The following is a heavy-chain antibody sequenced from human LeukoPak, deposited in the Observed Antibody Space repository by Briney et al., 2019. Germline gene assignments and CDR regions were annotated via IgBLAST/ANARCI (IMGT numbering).Heavy chain of an antibody. J-gene: IGHJ4*02. D-gene: IGHD6-19*01. V-gene: IGHV4-34*01. CDR2: IYRSGTT. CDR3: ARRSPYSTGWSSYFDY. Sequence: AGGSLRLSCVVSGFTFSDYHMNWVRQPPGKGLEWIGEIYRSGTTNYKPSLKSRVTISLDKSRNHFSLKLTSVTAADSAVYYCARRSPYSTGWSSYFDYWGQGALVTVSS. CDR1: GFTFSDYH.